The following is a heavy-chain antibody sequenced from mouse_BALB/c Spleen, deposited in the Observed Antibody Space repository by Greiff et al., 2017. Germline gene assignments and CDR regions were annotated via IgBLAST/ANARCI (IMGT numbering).Heavy chain of an antibody. CDR2: ISSGSSTI. CDR1: GFTFSSFG. CDR3: ARSYYGNMDY. Sequence: EVHLVESGGGLVQPGGSRKLSCAASGFTFSSFGMHWVRQAPEKGLEWVAYISSGSSTIYYADTVKGRVTISRDNPKNTLVLQMTSLRSEDTAMYYCARSYYGNMDYWGQGTSVTVSS. J-gene: IGHJ4*01. V-gene: IGHV5-17*02. D-gene: IGHD2-1*01.